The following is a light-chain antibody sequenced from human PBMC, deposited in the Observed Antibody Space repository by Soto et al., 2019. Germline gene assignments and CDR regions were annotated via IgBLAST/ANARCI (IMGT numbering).Light chain of an antibody. CDR3: QQFFDYPLT. Sequence: AIQFTQSPSSLSASVGDRVTITCRAGQGISTLFAWYQQKPGKAPKLLIYDASTLESGVPSRFSGSGSGTDFALTISSLQPEDFATYYCQQFFDYPLTFGGGTKVDIK. CDR1: QGISTL. J-gene: IGKJ4*01. CDR2: DAS. V-gene: IGKV1D-13*01.